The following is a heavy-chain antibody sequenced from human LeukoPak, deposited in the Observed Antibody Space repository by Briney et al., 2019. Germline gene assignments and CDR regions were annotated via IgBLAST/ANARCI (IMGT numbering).Heavy chain of an antibody. Sequence: GGSLRLSCAASGFTFTNYGMHWVRQAPGKELEWVAVIWYDGSKKYYADSVKGRFTISRDNSKNTVYMQMNSMRVEDTAVYYRVKDDGRVEGHIANWGQGTPVTVS. J-gene: IGHJ4*02. V-gene: IGHV3-33*06. D-gene: IGHD2-21*01. CDR3: VKDDGRVEGHIAN. CDR1: GFTFTNYG. CDR2: IWYDGSKK.